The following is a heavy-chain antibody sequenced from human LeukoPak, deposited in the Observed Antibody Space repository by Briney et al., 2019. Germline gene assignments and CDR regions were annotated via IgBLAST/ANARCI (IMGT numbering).Heavy chain of an antibody. CDR1: GFTFTNYP. J-gene: IGHJ4*02. CDR3: ARVAVAFGDY. D-gene: IGHD6-19*01. V-gene: IGHV3-30*04. Sequence: GGSLRLSCAASGFTFTNYPIHWVRQAPGKGLEWVTVISYDGSTKYYADSVKGRFTISRDNAKNSLYLQMNSLRAEDTAVYYCARVAVAFGDYWGQGTLVTVSS. CDR2: ISYDGSTK.